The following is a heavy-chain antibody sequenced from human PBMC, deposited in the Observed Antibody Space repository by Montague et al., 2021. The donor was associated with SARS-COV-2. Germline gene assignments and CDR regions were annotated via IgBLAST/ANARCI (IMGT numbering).Heavy chain of an antibody. D-gene: IGHD4-17*01. Sequence: WIRQSPGKGLEWVAVIWYDGSNKYYADSVKGRFTISRDNSKNTLYLQMNSLRAEDTAVYYCAKAYYGDYLIDAFDIWGQGTMVTVSS. CDR2: IWYDGSNK. CDR3: AKAYYGDYLIDAFDI. V-gene: IGHV3-33*06. J-gene: IGHJ3*02.